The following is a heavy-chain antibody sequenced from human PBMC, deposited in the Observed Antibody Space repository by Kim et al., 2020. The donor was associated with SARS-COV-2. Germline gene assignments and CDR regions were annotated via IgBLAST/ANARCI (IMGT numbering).Heavy chain of an antibody. J-gene: IGHJ5*02. V-gene: IGHV3-9*01. Sequence: VKGRFTISRDNAKNSLYLQMNSLRAEDTALYYCAKDLYSSSWFAGGWFDPWGQGTLVTVSS. CDR3: AKDLYSSSWFAGGWFDP. D-gene: IGHD6-13*01.